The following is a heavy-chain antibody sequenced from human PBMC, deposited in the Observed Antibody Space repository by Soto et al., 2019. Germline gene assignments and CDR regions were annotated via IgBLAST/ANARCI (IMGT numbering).Heavy chain of an antibody. J-gene: IGHJ4*02. CDR3: AKDYLDILTGYQYYFDY. CDR2: ISYDGSNK. V-gene: IGHV3-30*18. Sequence: LRLSCAASGFTFSSYGMHWVRQAPGKGLEWVAVISYDGSNKYYADSVKGRFTISRDNSKNTLYLQMNSLRAEDTAVYYCAKDYLDILTGYQYYFDYWGQGTLVTVSS. D-gene: IGHD3-9*01. CDR1: GFTFSSYG.